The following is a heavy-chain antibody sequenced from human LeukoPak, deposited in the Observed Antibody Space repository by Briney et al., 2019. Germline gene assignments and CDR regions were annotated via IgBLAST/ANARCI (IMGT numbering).Heavy chain of an antibody. V-gene: IGHV3-33*01. CDR1: GFPFGRYG. D-gene: IGHD3-10*01. CDR3: ARDAQGLGVFRGPTLDY. J-gene: IGHJ4*02. CDR2: IWYDGSNK. Sequence: PGRSLRLSCAAFGFPFGRYGMHWVRQTPGKGLEGVAVIWYDGSNKYYADSVKGRFIVSRDKSKNTLSLEMNSLRAEDTALYYCARDAQGLGVFRGPTLDYWGQGTLVTVSS.